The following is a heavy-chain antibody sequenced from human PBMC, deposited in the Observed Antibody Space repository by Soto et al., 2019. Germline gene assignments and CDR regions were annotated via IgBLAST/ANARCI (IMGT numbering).Heavy chain of an antibody. J-gene: IGHJ5*02. D-gene: IGHD2-2*01. CDR3: ARDFRGHIVVPQNWFDP. CDR1: GYTFTSYG. Sequence: QVQLVQSGAEVKKPGASVKVSCKASGYTFTSYGISWVRQAPGQGLEWMGWISAYNGNTNYAQKLQGRVTMTTDTSTSTAYMELRSLRSDDTAVYYCARDFRGHIVVPQNWFDPWGQGTLVTVSS. V-gene: IGHV1-18*01. CDR2: ISAYNGNT.